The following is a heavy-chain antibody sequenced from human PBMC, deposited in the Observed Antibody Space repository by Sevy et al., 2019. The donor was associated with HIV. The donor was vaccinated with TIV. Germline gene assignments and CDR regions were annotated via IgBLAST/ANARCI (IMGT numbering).Heavy chain of an antibody. D-gene: IGHD5-18*01. CDR3: ASLGGYSYPFDY. J-gene: IGHJ4*02. V-gene: IGHV4-39*01. Sequence: SKTQSLTCTVSGGSISSSSYYWGWIRQPPGKGLEWIGSIYYSGSTYYNPSLKSRVTISVDTSKNQFSLKLSSVTAADTAVYYYASLGGYSYPFDYWGQGTLVTVSS. CDR1: GGSISSSSYY. CDR2: IYYSGST.